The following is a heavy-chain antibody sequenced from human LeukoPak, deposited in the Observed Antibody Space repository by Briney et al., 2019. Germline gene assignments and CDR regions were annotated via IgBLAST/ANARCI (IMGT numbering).Heavy chain of an antibody. CDR3: AKGDCSSTSCPVDP. CDR2: ISGSGGST. D-gene: IGHD2-2*01. V-gene: IGHV3-23*01. Sequence: GGSLRLSCAASGFTFSSYAMSWVRQAPGKGLEWVSAISGSGGSTYYADSVKGRFTISRDNSKNTLYLQMNSLRAEDTAVYYCAKGDCSSTSCPVDPWGQGTLVTVSS. CDR1: GFTFSSYA. J-gene: IGHJ5*02.